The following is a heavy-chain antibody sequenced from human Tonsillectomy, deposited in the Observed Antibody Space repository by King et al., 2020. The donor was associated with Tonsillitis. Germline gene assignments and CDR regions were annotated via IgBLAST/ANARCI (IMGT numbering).Heavy chain of an antibody. CDR3: ARRAPYYDSSGYSYWFAP. Sequence: QLVQSGGGVVQPGRSLRLSCAASGFTFSNYGMHWVRQAPGKGLEWVAVISDDETNKYYADSVEGRFTISRDNSKNTLYLQMNSLRAEDTAVYYCARRAPYYDSSGYSYWFAPWGQGTLVTVSS. CDR2: ISDDETNK. D-gene: IGHD3-22*01. J-gene: IGHJ5*02. CDR1: GFTFSNYG. V-gene: IGHV3-33*05.